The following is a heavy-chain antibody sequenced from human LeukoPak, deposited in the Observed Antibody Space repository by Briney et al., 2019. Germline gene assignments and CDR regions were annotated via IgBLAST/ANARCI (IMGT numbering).Heavy chain of an antibody. CDR3: TRGVGYQYYFDY. V-gene: IGHV3-33*01. CDR1: EFTFSTYG. Sequence: GGSLRPSCAASEFTFSTYGMHWVRQAPGKGLEWVAIIWYDGSKAYYADSVKGRFTISRDNSRNTLYLQMNSLRAEDTAVYYCTRGVGYQYYFDYWGQGTLVTVSS. J-gene: IGHJ4*02. D-gene: IGHD2-15*01. CDR2: IWYDGSKA.